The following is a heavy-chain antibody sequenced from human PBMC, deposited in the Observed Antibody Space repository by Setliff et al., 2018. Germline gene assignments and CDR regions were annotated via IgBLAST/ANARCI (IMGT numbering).Heavy chain of an antibody. V-gene: IGHV3-48*03. CDR3: ASHEPWPWNAFDI. CDR1: GFTFRSYE. J-gene: IGHJ3*02. D-gene: IGHD6-19*01. Sequence: GSLRLSCAASGFTFRSYEMNWVRQAPGKGLEWISYITTSGSTIYYADSVKGRFTISRDNAKNSLYLQMNSLRAEDTAVYYCASHEPWPWNAFDIWGQGTMVTVSS. CDR2: ITTSGSTI.